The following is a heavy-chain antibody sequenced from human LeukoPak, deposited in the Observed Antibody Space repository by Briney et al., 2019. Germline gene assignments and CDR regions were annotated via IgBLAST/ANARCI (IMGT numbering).Heavy chain of an antibody. J-gene: IGHJ6*03. CDR2: IYTSGST. CDR1: GGSISSGSYY. CDR3: ARTAAGTPLHYYYYMDV. V-gene: IGHV4-61*02. D-gene: IGHD6-13*01. Sequence: SSQTLSLTCTVSGGSISSGSYYWSWIRQPAGKGLEWIGRIYTSGSTNYNPSLKSRVTISVDTSKNQFSLKLSSVTAADTAVYYCARTAAGTPLHYYYYMDVWGKGTTVTVSS.